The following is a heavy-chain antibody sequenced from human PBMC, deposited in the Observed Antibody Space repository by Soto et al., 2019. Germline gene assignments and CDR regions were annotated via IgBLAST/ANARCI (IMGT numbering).Heavy chain of an antibody. D-gene: IGHD6-19*01. CDR1: GFSFSSHI. CDR2: ISSPSSLL. V-gene: IGHV3-21*06. Sequence: GGSLRLSCAASGFSFSSHIFNWVRQAAGQGLEWFAYISSPSSLLSYADSVRGRFVISRDDALNALYLQMNSPRDEDTAIYYCVRERGEYDSGWYMDRGGQGTPVTVSS. CDR3: VRERGEYDSGWYMDR. J-gene: IGHJ5*02.